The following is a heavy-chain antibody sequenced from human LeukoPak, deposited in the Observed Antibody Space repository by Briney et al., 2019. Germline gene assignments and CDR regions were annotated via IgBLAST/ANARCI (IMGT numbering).Heavy chain of an antibody. J-gene: IGHJ4*02. Sequence: KPSETLSLTCTVSGGSIGSSSYYWSWIRQPAGKGLEWIGRIYTSGSTNYNPSLKSRVTMSVDTSKNQFSLKLSSVTAADTAVYYCAREITGPQDYYFDYWGQGTLVTVSS. CDR1: GGSIGSSSYY. CDR3: AREITGPQDYYFDY. D-gene: IGHD3-16*01. CDR2: IYTSGST. V-gene: IGHV4-61*02.